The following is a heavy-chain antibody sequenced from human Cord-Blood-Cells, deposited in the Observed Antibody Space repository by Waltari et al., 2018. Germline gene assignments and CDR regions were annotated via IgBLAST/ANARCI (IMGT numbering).Heavy chain of an antibody. V-gene: IGHV3-23*01. CDR3: AKRMTTMVRGVTDY. Sequence: EVQLLESGGGLVQPGGSLRLSCAASGFTFSSYAMSWVRQAPGKGLEWVSAISGGVGSTYYGDSLKGRFTISRDNSKNTLYLQMNSLRAEDTAVYYCAKRMTTMVRGVTDYWGQGTLVTVSS. J-gene: IGHJ4*02. D-gene: IGHD3-10*01. CDR2: ISGGVGST. CDR1: GFTFSSYA.